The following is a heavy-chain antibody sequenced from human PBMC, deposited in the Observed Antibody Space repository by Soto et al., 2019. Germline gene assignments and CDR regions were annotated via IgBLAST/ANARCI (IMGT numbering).Heavy chain of an antibody. D-gene: IGHD3-3*01. V-gene: IGHV3-21*01. CDR1: EFTFSNYS. Sequence: EVQLVESGGGLVKPGGSLRLSCVGSEFTFSNYSMNWVRQAPGKGLAWVSSISSSGLYIYYADSVKGRFTTSRDNARNSLYLQMNSLRAEDTAVYYCARDWLDYDFWSGYDYWGLGTLVSVSP. J-gene: IGHJ4*02. CDR3: ARDWLDYDFWSGYDY. CDR2: ISSSGLYI.